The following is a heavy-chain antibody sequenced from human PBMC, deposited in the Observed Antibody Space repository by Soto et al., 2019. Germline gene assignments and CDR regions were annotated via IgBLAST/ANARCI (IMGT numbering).Heavy chain of an antibody. D-gene: IGHD2-8*02. CDR1: VYTFNSYY. CDR2: INPSGGST. V-gene: IGHV1-46*02. CDR3: PVMEVYAETFDS. J-gene: IGHJ4*02. Sequence: ASVTVSCKASVYTFNSYYRHWVQQEHEQGLEWMGIINPSGGSTTSEQKSQGTGTFTRATSTSTVYMELSSLRSEDTAVYYRPVMEVYAETFDSWGQGTLVTVSS.